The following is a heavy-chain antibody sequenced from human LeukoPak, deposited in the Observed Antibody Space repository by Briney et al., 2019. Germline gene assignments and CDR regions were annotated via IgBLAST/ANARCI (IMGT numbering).Heavy chain of an antibody. CDR1: GGSIRSSTYY. D-gene: IGHD1-1*01. J-gene: IGHJ4*02. CDR2: IFYSGST. CDR3: ARSNNWYVYYFDH. V-gene: IGHV4-39*07. Sequence: SETLSLTCSVSGGSIRSSTYYWGWIRQPPGKGLEWIGSIFYSGSTYYNPSLKSRVTISVDTSKNQFSLKLSSVTAADTAVYYCARSNNWYVYYFDHWGLGTLVTVSS.